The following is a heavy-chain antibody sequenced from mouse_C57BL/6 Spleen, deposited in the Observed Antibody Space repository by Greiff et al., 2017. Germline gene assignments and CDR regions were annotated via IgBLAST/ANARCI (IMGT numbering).Heavy chain of an antibody. J-gene: IGHJ4*01. CDR3: ASDYGSRSPYGRARDY. D-gene: IGHD1-1*01. Sequence: QVQLKQSGPELVKPGASVKISCKASGYAFSSSWLNWVKQRPGKGLEWIGRIYPGDGDTNYNGKFKGQATLTADKSSSTAYMQLSSLTSEDSAVYCCASDYGSRSPYGRARDYWGQGTSVTVSS. CDR1: GYAFSSSW. V-gene: IGHV1-82*01. CDR2: IYPGDGDT.